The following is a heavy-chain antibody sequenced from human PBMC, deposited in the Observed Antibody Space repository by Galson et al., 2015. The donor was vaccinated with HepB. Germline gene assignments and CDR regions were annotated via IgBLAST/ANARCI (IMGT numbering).Heavy chain of an antibody. J-gene: IGHJ4*02. Sequence: SLRLSCAASGFTFSSYAMHWVRQAPGKGLEWVAVISYDGSNKYYADSVKGRFTISRDNSKNTLYLQMNSLRAEDTAVYYCARDSSLLSHRTARRHNPDYWGQGTLVTVSS. D-gene: IGHD3-10*01. CDR1: GFTFSSYA. V-gene: IGHV3-30-3*01. CDR3: ARDSSLLSHRTARRHNPDY. CDR2: ISYDGSNK.